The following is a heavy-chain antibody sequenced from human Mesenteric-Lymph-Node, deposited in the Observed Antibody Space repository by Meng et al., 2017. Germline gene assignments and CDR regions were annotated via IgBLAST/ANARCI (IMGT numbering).Heavy chain of an antibody. CDR3: ARHHHSPTFDY. D-gene: IGHD1-14*01. CDR1: GGSISSSSCY. CDR2: VVYSGTT. Sequence: RESGPGLVKPSETLSLTGTALGGSISSSSCYWAWIRQPPGEGLEWIGSVVYSGTTYYTSSLKSRVSISVDTSKNQFSLKLSSVTAADTAVYYCARHHHSPTFDYWGQGTLVTVSS. V-gene: IGHV4-39*01. J-gene: IGHJ4*02.